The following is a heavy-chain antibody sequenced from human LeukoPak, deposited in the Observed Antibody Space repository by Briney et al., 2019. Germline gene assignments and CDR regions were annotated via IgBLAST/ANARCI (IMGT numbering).Heavy chain of an antibody. Sequence: ASVKVSCQVSGDNLSNFAVSWVRQAPGQGLEWMGWMNPNSGHAAYAQKFQGRVTMTRNTSISTAYMELSSLRSEDTAVYYCARGLYDILTGSTYFDYWGLGTLVTVSS. CDR3: ARGLYDILTGSTYFDY. CDR2: MNPNSGHA. D-gene: IGHD3-9*01. V-gene: IGHV1-8*02. CDR1: GDNLSNFA. J-gene: IGHJ4*02.